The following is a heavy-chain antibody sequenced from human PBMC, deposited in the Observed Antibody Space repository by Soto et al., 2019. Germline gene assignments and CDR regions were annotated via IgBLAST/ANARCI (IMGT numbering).Heavy chain of an antibody. Sequence: QVQLVQSGAEVKKPGASVKVSCKASGYTFTSYDINWVRQATGQGLEWMGWMNPNSGNTGYAQKFQGRVTMTRNTSISTAYMELGSLRSEGPAVYYCARWPDGYYYYGMDVWGQGTRVTVSS. J-gene: IGHJ6*02. CDR2: MNPNSGNT. CDR1: GYTFTSYD. CDR3: ARWPDGYYYYGMDV. V-gene: IGHV1-8*01.